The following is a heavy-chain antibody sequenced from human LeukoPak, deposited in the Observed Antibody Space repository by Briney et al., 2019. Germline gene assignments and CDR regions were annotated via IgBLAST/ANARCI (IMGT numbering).Heavy chain of an antibody. V-gene: IGHV3-21*01. CDR1: GFTFSSYS. CDR3: ARATDSSGYYPPDF. J-gene: IGHJ4*02. CDR2: ISSSGSYI. Sequence: GGSLRLSCGGSGFTFSSYSMNWVRQAPGEGLECVSSISSSGSYIYSADSVKGRFTISRDNAKNSLYLQLNSLRAEDTAMYYCARATDSSGYYPPDFWGQGTLVTVSS. D-gene: IGHD3-22*01.